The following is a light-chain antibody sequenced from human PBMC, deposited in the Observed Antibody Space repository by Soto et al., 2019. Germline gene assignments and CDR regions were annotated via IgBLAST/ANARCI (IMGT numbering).Light chain of an antibody. CDR2: DVS. Sequence: QSVLTQPASVSGSPGQSITISCPGNSSVVGGYNYVSWYQQHPGKAPKLMIYDVSNRPSGVSNRFSGSKSGNTASLTISGLQAEDEADYYCSSYTSSSTYVFGTGTKVTVL. CDR1: SSVVGGYNY. V-gene: IGLV2-14*01. CDR3: SSYTSSSTYV. J-gene: IGLJ1*01.